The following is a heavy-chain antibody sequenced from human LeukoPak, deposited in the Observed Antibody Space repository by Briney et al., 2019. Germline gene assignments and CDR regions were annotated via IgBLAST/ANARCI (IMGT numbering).Heavy chain of an antibody. CDR3: AREFGYCSSTSCYYDY. D-gene: IGHD2-2*01. Sequence: PGGSLRLSCAASGFTFSSYWMSWVRQAPGKGLEWVANIKQDGSEKYYVDSVKGRFTISRDNAKNSLYLQMNSLRAEDTAVYHCAREFGYCSSTSCYYDYWGQGTLVTVSS. CDR2: IKQDGSEK. V-gene: IGHV3-7*01. CDR1: GFTFSSYW. J-gene: IGHJ4*02.